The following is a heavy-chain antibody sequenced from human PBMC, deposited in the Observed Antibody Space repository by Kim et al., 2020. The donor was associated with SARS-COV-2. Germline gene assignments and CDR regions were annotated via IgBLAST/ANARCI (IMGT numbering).Heavy chain of an antibody. D-gene: IGHD4-17*01. V-gene: IGHV3-53*01. Sequence: YSAGSVKGRFTISRDNSKNTLYLQRNSLRAEDTAVYYCARERRGDYGFDYWGQGTLVTVSS. J-gene: IGHJ4*02. CDR3: ARERRGDYGFDY.